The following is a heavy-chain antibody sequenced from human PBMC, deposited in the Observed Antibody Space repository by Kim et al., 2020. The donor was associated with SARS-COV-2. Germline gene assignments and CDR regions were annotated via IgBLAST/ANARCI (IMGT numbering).Heavy chain of an antibody. CDR1: GGTFSSYA. D-gene: IGHD2-15*01. CDR3: VIAATISPDYYYYYMDV. Sequence: SVKVSCKASGGTFSSYAISWVRQAPGQGLEWMGGIIPIFGTANYAQKFQGRVTITADESTSTAYMELSSLRSEDTAVYYCVIAATISPDYYYYYMDVWGKGTTVTVSS. CDR2: IIPIFGTA. V-gene: IGHV1-69*13. J-gene: IGHJ6*03.